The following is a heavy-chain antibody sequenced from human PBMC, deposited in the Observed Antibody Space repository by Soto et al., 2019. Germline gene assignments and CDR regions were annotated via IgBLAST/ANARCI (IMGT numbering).Heavy chain of an antibody. CDR3: ASNYDYYYYGMDV. CDR1: GFTVSSNY. J-gene: IGHJ6*02. D-gene: IGHD3-16*01. CDR2: IYSGGST. Sequence: GGSLRLSCAASGFTVSSNYMSWVRQAPGKGLEWVSVIYSGGSTYYADSVKGRFTISRDNSKNTLYLQMNSLRAEDTAVYYCASNYDYYYYGMDVWGQGTTVTVSS. V-gene: IGHV3-53*01.